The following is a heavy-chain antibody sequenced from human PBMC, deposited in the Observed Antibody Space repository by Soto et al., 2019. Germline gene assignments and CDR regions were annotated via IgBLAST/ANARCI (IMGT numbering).Heavy chain of an antibody. CDR3: ASIPTYYYDSSGYPSPGG. V-gene: IGHV4-30-4*01. Sequence: SETLSLTCTVSGGSISSGDYYWSWIRQPPGKGLEWIGYIYYSGSTYYNPSLKSRVTISVDTSKNQFSLKLSSVTAADTAVYYCASIPTYYYDSSGYPSPGGWGQGTLVTVSS. D-gene: IGHD3-22*01. CDR1: GGSISSGDYY. CDR2: IYYSGST. J-gene: IGHJ4*02.